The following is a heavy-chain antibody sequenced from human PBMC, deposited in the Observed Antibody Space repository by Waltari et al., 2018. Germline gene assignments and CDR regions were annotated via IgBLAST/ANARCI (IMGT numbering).Heavy chain of an antibody. Sequence: QMQLQESGPGLVKPSEILSLKCSVSGYSLGNYYWSWVRQSPGRGLEWIGFVHDSGFTNINPSLRGRVSMSTDESKSLISLNLTSLTAADTAVYFCARSEGSDPIYRLDPWGQGALVTVSS. D-gene: IGHD6-25*01. CDR3: ARSEGSDPIYRLDP. J-gene: IGHJ5*02. V-gene: IGHV4-59*08. CDR2: VHDSGFT. CDR1: GYSLGNYY.